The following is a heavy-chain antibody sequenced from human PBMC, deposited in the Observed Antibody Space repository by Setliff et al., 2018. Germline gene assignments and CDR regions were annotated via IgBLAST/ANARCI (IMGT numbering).Heavy chain of an antibody. CDR3: ARGRNVAARLLDS. CDR1: GDSISSGNW. D-gene: IGHD6-6*01. Sequence: PSETLSLTCAVSGDSISSGNWWSWVRQPPEKGLEWIGEINHSGNTNYNPSLKSRVTISVDKSTNQFSLKLNSVTAADTAVYYCARGRNVAARLLDSWGQGTLVTVS. V-gene: IGHV4-4*02. J-gene: IGHJ4*02. CDR2: INHSGNT.